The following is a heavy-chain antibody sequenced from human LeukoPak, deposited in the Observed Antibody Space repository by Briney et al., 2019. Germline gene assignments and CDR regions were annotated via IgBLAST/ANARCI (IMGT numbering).Heavy chain of an antibody. J-gene: IGHJ1*01. V-gene: IGHV3-30*18. CDR2: VSHGGRTT. D-gene: IGHD6-25*01. CDR1: GFTFSNYG. Sequence: GGSLRLSCAASGFTFSNYGMQWVRQAPGKGLEWVADVSHGGRTTFYADSVKGRFTISRDNSRNTLDLQMYSLRAEDTAVYFCVKEPTSYSSGWYFQHWGQGTLVTVSS. CDR3: VKEPTSYSSGWYFQH.